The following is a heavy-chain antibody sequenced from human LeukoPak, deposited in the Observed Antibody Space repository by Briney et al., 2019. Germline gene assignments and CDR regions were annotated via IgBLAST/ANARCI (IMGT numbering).Heavy chain of an antibody. CDR2: ISGRGGNT. D-gene: IGHD2-21*01. CDR3: AKGLRPYFTSDAFDI. CDR1: KFNFSMYS. J-gene: IGHJ3*02. Sequence: PGGSLRLSCSASKFNFSMYSMSWVRQSPGKGLEWVSAISGRGGNTYYVDSAKGRFTISRDNSKSTLFFQLDNVRAEDTAFYYCAKGLRPYFTSDAFDIWGRGTLVTVNS. V-gene: IGHV3-23*01.